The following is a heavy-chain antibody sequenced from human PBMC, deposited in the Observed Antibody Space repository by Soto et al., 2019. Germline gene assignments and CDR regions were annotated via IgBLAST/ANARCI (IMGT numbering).Heavy chain of an antibody. CDR3: AKDQGYYDDSSGYYPESAFDI. J-gene: IGHJ3*02. CDR2: ISYDGSNK. Sequence: QVQLVESGGGVVQPGRSLRLSCAASGFTFSSYGMHWVRQAPGKGLEWVAVISYDGSNKYYADSVKGRFTISRDNSKNTLYLQMNSLRAEDTAVFYCAKDQGYYDDSSGYYPESAFDIWGQGTMVTVSS. D-gene: IGHD3-22*01. V-gene: IGHV3-30*18. CDR1: GFTFSSYG.